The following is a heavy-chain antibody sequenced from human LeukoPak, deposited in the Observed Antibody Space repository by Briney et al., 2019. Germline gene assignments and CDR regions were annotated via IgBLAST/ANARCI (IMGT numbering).Heavy chain of an antibody. D-gene: IGHD5-18*01. CDR2: IYYSGTT. CDR3: AKGAGGFSYYNWFDP. Sequence: SSETLSLTCTVSGGSISSSPYYWGWIRQPPGKGLEWIGSIYYSGTTHYNPSLESRVTISVDTSKNQFSLKLASVTAADTAICYCAKGAGGFSYYNWFDPWGQGTLVTVSS. CDR1: GGSISSSPYY. V-gene: IGHV4-39*07. J-gene: IGHJ5*02.